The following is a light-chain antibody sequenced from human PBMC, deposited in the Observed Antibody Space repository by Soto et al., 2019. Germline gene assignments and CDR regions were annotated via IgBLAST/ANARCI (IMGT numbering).Light chain of an antibody. CDR1: SDSVSSSYY. CDR2: DTN. V-gene: IGLV8-61*01. CDR3: VLYMGSGISV. Sequence: QAVVTQEPSFSVSPGGTVTLTCGLNSDSVSSSYYPSWYQQTPGQAPRTLIYDTNTRSSGVPDRFSGSILGNKAALTITGAQADDESDYYCVLYMGSGISVFGGGTKLTFL. J-gene: IGLJ3*02.